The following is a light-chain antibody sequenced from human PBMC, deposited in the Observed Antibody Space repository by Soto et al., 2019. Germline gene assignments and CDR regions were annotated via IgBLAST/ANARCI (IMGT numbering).Light chain of an antibody. J-gene: IGKJ4*01. CDR2: GAA. CDR3: QQYNTWPLT. CDR1: ENITQN. Sequence: ETVMTQSPATLSVSPGEGATLACRATENITQNLAWYQQSPGQAPRLLIHGAAYRATGIPDRFSGRGSGTEFTLAISRLQSEDFAVYYCQQYNTWPLTFGGGTKVEIK. V-gene: IGKV3-15*01.